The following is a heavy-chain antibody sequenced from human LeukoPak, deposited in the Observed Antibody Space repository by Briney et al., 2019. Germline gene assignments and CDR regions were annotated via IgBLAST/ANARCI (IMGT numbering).Heavy chain of an antibody. CDR1: GGSMSGYY. J-gene: IGHJ6*02. Sequence: SETLSLTCTASGGSMSGYYWSWIRQPPEKGLEWIGDIYYSGSTNYNPSLKSRVTISVDTSKNQFSLRLSSVTAADTAVYYCARHRDYYYGMDVWGQGTTVTVS. CDR3: ARHRDYYYGMDV. V-gene: IGHV4-59*08. CDR2: IYYSGST.